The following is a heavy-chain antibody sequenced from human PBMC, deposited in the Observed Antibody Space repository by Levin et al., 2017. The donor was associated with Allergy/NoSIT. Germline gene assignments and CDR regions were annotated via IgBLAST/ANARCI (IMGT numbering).Heavy chain of an antibody. CDR2: IYYTGTT. Sequence: SQTLSLTCTVSGGSITYYYWSWIRQSPGKGLEWIGFIYYTGTTTYNPSLKSRVTISLDSSKNQFSLNLSSVTAADTAVYYCARGGGMGGGAAAGFWGQGTLVTVSS. CDR1: GGSITYYY. CDR3: ARGGGMGGGAAAGF. D-gene: IGHD6-13*01. V-gene: IGHV4-59*01. J-gene: IGHJ4*02.